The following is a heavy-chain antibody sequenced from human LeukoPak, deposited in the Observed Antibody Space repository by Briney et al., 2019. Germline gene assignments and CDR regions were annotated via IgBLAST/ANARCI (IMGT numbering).Heavy chain of an antibody. D-gene: IGHD2-2*01. Sequence: ASVKVSCKASGYTFTNYYIHWVRQAPGQGLEWMGNINPSGGSTTYAQRFQDRVFMTGDTSATTVYMELSSLRSEDTAIYHCAREMPETYYFDYWGQGTLVTAPS. J-gene: IGHJ4*02. CDR2: INPSGGST. V-gene: IGHV1-46*01. CDR3: AREMPETYYFDY. CDR1: GYTFTNYY.